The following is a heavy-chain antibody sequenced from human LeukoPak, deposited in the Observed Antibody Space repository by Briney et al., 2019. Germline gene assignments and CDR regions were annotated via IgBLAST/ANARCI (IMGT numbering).Heavy chain of an antibody. CDR1: GFTFSDYY. J-gene: IGHJ4*02. CDR2: ISSSGSTI. CDR3: ARTTVKGDYFDY. V-gene: IGHV3-11*01. Sequence: GGSLRLSCAASGFTFSDYYMSWIRQAPGKGLEWVSYISSSGSTIYYADSVKGRFTISRDNAKNSLYLQMNGLRAEDTAVYYCARTTVKGDYFDYWGQGTLVTVSS. D-gene: IGHD4-17*01.